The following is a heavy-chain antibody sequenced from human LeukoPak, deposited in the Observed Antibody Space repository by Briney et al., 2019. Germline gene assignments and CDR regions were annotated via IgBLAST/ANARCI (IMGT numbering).Heavy chain of an antibody. Sequence: GGSLRLSCAASGFTFSSYSMNWVRQAPGKGLEWVSSISSSSSYIYYADSVKGRFTTSRDNAKNSLYLQMNSLRAEDTAVYYCAREESIGTYGDYWGQGTLVTVSS. CDR3: AREESIGTYGDY. CDR1: GFTFSSYS. V-gene: IGHV3-21*01. J-gene: IGHJ4*02. CDR2: ISSSSSYI. D-gene: IGHD4-17*01.